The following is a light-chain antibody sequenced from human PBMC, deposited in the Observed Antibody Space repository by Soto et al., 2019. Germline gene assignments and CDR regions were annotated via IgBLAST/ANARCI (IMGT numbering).Light chain of an antibody. Sequence: IVLTQSPGTLSLNQGERATLSCRASQSVSSSYLAWYQQKPGQAPRLLMSAASNRATGIPARFSGSGSGTDFTLTISTLEPEDFAVYYCQRRSERLVSFGHVTRLEIK. V-gene: IGKV3D-20*02. CDR3: QRRSERLVS. J-gene: IGKJ5*01. CDR2: AAS. CDR1: QSVSSSY.